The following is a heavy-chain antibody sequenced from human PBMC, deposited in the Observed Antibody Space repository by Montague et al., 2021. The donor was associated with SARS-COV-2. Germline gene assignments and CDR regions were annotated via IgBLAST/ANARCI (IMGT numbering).Heavy chain of an antibody. CDR3: ARRRDRSTVVSPAVFDL. V-gene: IGHV4-39*01. J-gene: IGHJ3*01. Sequence: SETLSLTCSVSCDSISTRSYGGAWNSQPPGNGLEWIGNICYGGSTYYNPSLRSRVVMSAETSKSQFSLKLYSVTAADTSIYYCARRRDRSTVVSPAVFDLWGKGTMVIVSS. CDR1: CDSISTRSYG. D-gene: IGHD4-23*01. CDR2: ICYGGST.